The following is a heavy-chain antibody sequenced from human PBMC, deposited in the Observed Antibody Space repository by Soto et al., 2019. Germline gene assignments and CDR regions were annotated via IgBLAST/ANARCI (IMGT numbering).Heavy chain of an antibody. J-gene: IGHJ4*02. CDR1: GGSIGSTHYF. CDR3: ARRNRLDY. V-gene: IGHV4-39*01. D-gene: IGHD4-4*01. CDR2: IDHSGNT. Sequence: PSETLSLTCTVSGGSIGSTHYFWGWIRQPPGKGLEWIGSIDHSGNTDYNPSLRSRVTISVDRSKNQFSLQLNSVTAADTAVYYCARRNRLDYWGQGTLVTVSS.